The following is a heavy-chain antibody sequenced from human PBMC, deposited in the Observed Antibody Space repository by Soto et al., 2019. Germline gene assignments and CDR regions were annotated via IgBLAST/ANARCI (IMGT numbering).Heavy chain of an antibody. D-gene: IGHD3-3*01. Sequence: ASETLSLTCTVSGGSISSGDYYWSWIRQPPGKGLEWIGYIYYSGSTYYNPSLKSRVTISVDTSKNQFSLKLSSVTAADTAVYYCARALEWLSDYYFDYWGQGTLVTVSS. V-gene: IGHV4-30-4*01. J-gene: IGHJ4*02. CDR3: ARALEWLSDYYFDY. CDR2: IYYSGST. CDR1: GGSISSGDYY.